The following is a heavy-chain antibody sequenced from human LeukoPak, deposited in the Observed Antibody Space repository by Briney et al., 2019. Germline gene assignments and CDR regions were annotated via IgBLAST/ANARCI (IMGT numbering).Heavy chain of an antibody. Sequence: GGSLRLSCAASGFTVSSNYMSWVRQAPGKGLEWVSVIYSDGRTYYADSVKGRFTISRDNSKNTLYLQMNSLRAEDTAVYYCANPVKLAYWGQGTLVTVSS. D-gene: IGHD3-16*02. CDR3: ANPVKLAY. V-gene: IGHV3-53*01. CDR2: IYSDGRT. J-gene: IGHJ4*02. CDR1: GFTVSSNY.